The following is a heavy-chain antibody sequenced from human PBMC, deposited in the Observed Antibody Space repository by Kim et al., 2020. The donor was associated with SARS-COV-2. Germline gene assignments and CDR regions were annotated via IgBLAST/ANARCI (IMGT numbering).Heavy chain of an antibody. D-gene: IGHD1-1*01. Sequence: GGSLRLSCATSGFTFSSYGMSWVRQAPGKGLEWVSSVSSSGDTKKYPDSVEGRFTISRDNSKNMLYLQMNSLRAEDTALYYCAKHHVNWQPRFDFWGQGTLVTVSS. CDR3: AKHHVNWQPRFDF. J-gene: IGHJ4*02. CDR2: VSSSGDTK. V-gene: IGHV3-23*01. CDR1: GFTFSSYG.